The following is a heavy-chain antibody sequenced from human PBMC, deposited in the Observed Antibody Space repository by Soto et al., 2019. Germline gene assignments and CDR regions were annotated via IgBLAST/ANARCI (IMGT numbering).Heavy chain of an antibody. CDR3: ARKWGLLPFDVMYV. V-gene: IGHV4-61*03. CDR1: GYSFTSCSYY. J-gene: IGHJ6*01. D-gene: IGHD1-26*01. CDR2: ISYTGRT. Sequence: PSETLSLTCIVSGYSFTSCSYYWTWLRQPPGKGLEWIGYISYTGRTKSDPSLHRRVTISVDTSKTDFFLKLSSGAAAETALYFCARKWGLLPFDVMYVWGQGTAVHVSP.